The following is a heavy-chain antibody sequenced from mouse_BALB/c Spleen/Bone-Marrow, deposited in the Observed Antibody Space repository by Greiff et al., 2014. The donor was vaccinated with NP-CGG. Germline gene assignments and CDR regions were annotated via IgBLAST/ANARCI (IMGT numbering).Heavy chain of an antibody. Sequence: VQLKESGGGLVQPGGSLRLSCAASGFTFTDYYMSWVRQTPGKALEWLGFIRNKDNGYKNEYKASVKGRFTTARDKSQSILYLQMNILSTEVSATHSCARDMNNDIHWCFHVGGAGPT. CDR1: GFTFTDYY. CDR2: IRNKDNGYKN. V-gene: IGHV7-3*02. CDR3: ARDMNNDIHWCFHV. J-gene: IGHJ1*01. D-gene: IGHD1-2*01.